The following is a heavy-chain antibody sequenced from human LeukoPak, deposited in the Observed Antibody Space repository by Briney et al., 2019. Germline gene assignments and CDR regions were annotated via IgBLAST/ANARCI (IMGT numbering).Heavy chain of an antibody. CDR1: GYTFTSYD. Sequence: GASVKVSCKASGYTFTSYDINWVRQATGQGLEWMGWMNPNSGNTGYAQKFQGRVTITRNTSISTAYMELRSLRSDDTAVYYCARLRYSGSSWAGTFDYWGQGTLVTVSS. CDR2: MNPNSGNT. J-gene: IGHJ4*02. CDR3: ARLRYSGSSWAGTFDY. D-gene: IGHD6-13*01. V-gene: IGHV1-8*03.